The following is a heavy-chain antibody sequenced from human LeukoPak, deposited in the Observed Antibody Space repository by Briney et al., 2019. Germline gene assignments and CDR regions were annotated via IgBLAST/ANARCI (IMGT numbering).Heavy chain of an antibody. CDR1: GYTFTSYD. J-gene: IGHJ6*02. CDR2: MNPNSGNT. Sequence: ASVKVSCKASGYTFTSYDINWVRQATGQGLEWMGWMNPNSGNTGYAQKFQGRVTMTRNTSISTAYMELSSLRSEDTAVYYCARGKHYDFWSGYYTPYYYYGMDVWGQGTTVTVSS. CDR3: ARGKHYDFWSGYYTPYYYYGMDV. D-gene: IGHD3-3*01. V-gene: IGHV1-8*01.